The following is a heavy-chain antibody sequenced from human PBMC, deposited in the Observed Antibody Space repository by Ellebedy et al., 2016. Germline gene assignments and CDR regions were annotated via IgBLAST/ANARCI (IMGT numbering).Heavy chain of an antibody. Sequence: ASVKVSCKASGGTFSSYAISWVRQAPGQGLEWMGGIIPIFGTANYGQKFQGRVTITADESTSTAYMELSSLRSEDTAVYYCARTISSSWYEYFDFWGQGTLVTVSS. CDR3: ARTISSSWYEYFDF. J-gene: IGHJ4*02. V-gene: IGHV1-69*13. CDR1: GGTFSSYA. D-gene: IGHD6-13*01. CDR2: IIPIFGTA.